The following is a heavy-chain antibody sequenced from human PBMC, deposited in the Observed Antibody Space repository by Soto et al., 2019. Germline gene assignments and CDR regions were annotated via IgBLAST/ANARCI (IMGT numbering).Heavy chain of an antibody. Sequence: PSETLSLTCTVSGGSISSYFWSWIRQPPGKGLEWIGYVFYSESTNYNPSLKSRVTISVDTSKNQFSLKLSSVTAADTAVYYCAIAAAGSFDYWGQGTLVTVSS. CDR3: AIAAAGSFDY. D-gene: IGHD6-13*01. CDR2: VFYSEST. J-gene: IGHJ4*02. CDR1: GGSISSYF. V-gene: IGHV4-59*01.